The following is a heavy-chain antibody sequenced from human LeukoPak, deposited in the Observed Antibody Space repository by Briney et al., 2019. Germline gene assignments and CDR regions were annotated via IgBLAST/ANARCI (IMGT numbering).Heavy chain of an antibody. CDR1: GYTFTGYH. CDR2: INPNSGGT. J-gene: IGHJ4*02. D-gene: IGHD3-16*02. CDR3: ARGSYVWGSYRLINGHHDY. V-gene: IGHV1-2*06. Sequence: ASVKVSCKASGYTFTGYHMHWVRQAPGQGLEWMGRINPNSGGTSYAQKFQGRVTMTRDTSISTVYMELSRLRSEDTAVYYCARGSYVWGSYRLINGHHDYWGQGTLVTVSS.